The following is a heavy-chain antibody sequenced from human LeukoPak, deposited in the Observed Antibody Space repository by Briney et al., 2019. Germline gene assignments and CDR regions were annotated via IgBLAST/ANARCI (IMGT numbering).Heavy chain of an antibody. CDR1: GFTFSSYA. D-gene: IGHD6-19*01. Sequence: GGSLRLSCAASGFTFSSYAVSWVRQAPGKGLEWVSSISGSGVATYSADSVKGRFTISRDNSKNTLYLQMNSLRAEDTAVFYCAKPRGEEWLVGLYDAFDIWGQGTMVTVSS. CDR3: AKPRGEEWLVGLYDAFDI. J-gene: IGHJ3*02. CDR2: ISGSGVAT. V-gene: IGHV3-23*01.